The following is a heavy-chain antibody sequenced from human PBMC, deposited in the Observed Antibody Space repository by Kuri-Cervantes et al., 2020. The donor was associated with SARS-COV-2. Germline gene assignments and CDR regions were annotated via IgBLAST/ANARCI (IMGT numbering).Heavy chain of an antibody. D-gene: IGHD2-15*01. CDR1: GYTFTGYY. V-gene: IGHV1-46*01. Sequence: ASVKVSCKASGYTFTGYYMHWVRQAPGQGLKWMGIINPSGGSTSYAQKFQGRVTMTRDTSTSTVYMELSSLRSEDTAVYYCARDRGYCSGGSCSHFGYWGQGTLVTVSS. CDR2: INPSGGST. J-gene: IGHJ4*02. CDR3: ARDRGYCSGGSCSHFGY.